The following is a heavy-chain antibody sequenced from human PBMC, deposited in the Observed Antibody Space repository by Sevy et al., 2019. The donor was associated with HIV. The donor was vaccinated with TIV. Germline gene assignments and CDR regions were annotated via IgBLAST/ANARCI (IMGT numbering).Heavy chain of an antibody. CDR3: AGDSHSSGWSVAFDI. V-gene: IGHV3-48*02. Sequence: GSLRLSCAASGFTFSSYSMNWVRQAPGKGLEWVSYISSSSSIIYYADSVKGRFTISRDNAKNSLYLQMNSLRDEDTAVYYCAGDSHSSGWSVAFDIWGQGTMVTVSS. CDR2: ISSSSSII. D-gene: IGHD6-19*01. J-gene: IGHJ3*02. CDR1: GFTFSSYS.